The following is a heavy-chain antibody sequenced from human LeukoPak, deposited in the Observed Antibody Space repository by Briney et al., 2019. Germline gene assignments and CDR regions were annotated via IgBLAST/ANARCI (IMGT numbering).Heavy chain of an antibody. CDR3: ARGNYYFDY. CDR2: VSKSDGTT. Sequence: GGSLRLSCAASGFTFTTYAMSWVRQAPGKGLEWVSSVSKSDGTTYYADSVKGRLTISRDNSKNTLYLQMNSLRAEDTAVYYCARGNYYFDYWGQGTLVTVSS. CDR1: GFTFTTYA. J-gene: IGHJ4*02. V-gene: IGHV3-23*01.